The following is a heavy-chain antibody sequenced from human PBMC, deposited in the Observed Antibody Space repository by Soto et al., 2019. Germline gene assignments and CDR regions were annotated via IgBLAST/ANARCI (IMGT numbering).Heavy chain of an antibody. CDR1: GYTFTSYD. CDR3: AGGNSWLYYYYGMDV. Sequence: ASVKVSCKASGYTFTSYDINWVRQATGQGLEWMGWMNPNSGKTGYAQKFQGRVTMTRNTSISTAYMELSSLRSEDTAVYYCAGGNSWLYYYYGMDVCRQRTTV. D-gene: IGHD6-13*01. J-gene: IGHJ6*02. V-gene: IGHV1-8*01. CDR2: MNPNSGKT.